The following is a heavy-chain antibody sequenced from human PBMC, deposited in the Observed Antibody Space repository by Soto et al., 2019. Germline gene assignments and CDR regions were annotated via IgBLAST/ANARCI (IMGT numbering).Heavy chain of an antibody. CDR2: ISYDGSNK. D-gene: IGHD3-22*01. J-gene: IGHJ4*02. CDR1: GFTFSSYG. CDR3: AKAYDSSIDY. Sequence: PGGSLRLSCAASGFTFSSYGMHWVRQAPGKGLEWVAVISYDGSNKYYADPVKGRFTISRDNPKNTLYLQMNSLRAEDTAVYYCAKAYDSSIDYWGQGTLVTVS. V-gene: IGHV3-30*18.